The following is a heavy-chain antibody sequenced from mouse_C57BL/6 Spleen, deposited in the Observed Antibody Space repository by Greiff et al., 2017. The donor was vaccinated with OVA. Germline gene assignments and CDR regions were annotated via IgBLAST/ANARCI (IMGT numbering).Heavy chain of an antibody. V-gene: IGHV1-69*01. CDR1: GYTFTSYW. CDR2: IDPSDSYT. Sequence: VQLQQPGAELVMPGASVKLSCKASGYTFTSYWMHWVKQRPGQGLEWIGEIDPSDSYTNYNQKFKGKSTMTVDTSSSTAYMQLSSLTSEDSAVYYCARSNYGSSYGYFDFWGTGTTVTVSS. J-gene: IGHJ1*03. D-gene: IGHD1-1*01. CDR3: ARSNYGSSYGYFDF.